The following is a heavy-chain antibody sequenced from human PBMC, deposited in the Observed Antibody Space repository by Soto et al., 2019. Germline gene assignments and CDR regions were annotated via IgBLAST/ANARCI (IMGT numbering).Heavy chain of an antibody. Sequence: GESLKISCKGSGYSFTSYWIGWVRQMPGKGLEWMGIIYPGDSDTRYSPSFQGQVTMSADKSISTAYLQWSSLKASDTAMYYCARHEGYCSSTSCYYYYYGMDVWGQGTTVTVSS. CDR1: GYSFTSYW. V-gene: IGHV5-51*01. D-gene: IGHD2-2*01. CDR2: IYPGDSDT. J-gene: IGHJ6*02. CDR3: ARHEGYCSSTSCYYYYYGMDV.